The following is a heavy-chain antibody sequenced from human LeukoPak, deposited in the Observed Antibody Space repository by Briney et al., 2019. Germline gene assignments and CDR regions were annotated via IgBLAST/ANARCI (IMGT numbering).Heavy chain of an antibody. CDR3: ARDQGSSWEPDYYYYYMDV. Sequence: GGSLRLSCAASGFTFSSYSMNWVRQAPGKGLEWVSYISSSSSTIYYADSVEGRFTISRDNAKNSLYLQMNSLRAEDTAVYYCARDQGSSWEPDYYYYYMDVWGKGTTVTVSS. J-gene: IGHJ6*03. D-gene: IGHD6-13*01. V-gene: IGHV3-48*04. CDR1: GFTFSSYS. CDR2: ISSSSSTI.